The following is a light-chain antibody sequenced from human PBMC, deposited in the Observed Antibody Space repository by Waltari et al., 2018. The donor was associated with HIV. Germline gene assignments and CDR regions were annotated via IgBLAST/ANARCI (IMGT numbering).Light chain of an antibody. V-gene: IGLV10-54*04. Sequence: QAGLTQPPPVSKGMRQTATLPGTGNSNHVGNQGTTWLEQHQAHPAKVLSYRDNKRPAVISERFSAARSGNTASLTITGVQPEHEVDDFCATWHISLSAVVFGGVITLNVL. CDR1: SNHVGNQG. CDR3: ATWHISLSAVV. J-gene: IGLJ2*01. CDR2: RDN.